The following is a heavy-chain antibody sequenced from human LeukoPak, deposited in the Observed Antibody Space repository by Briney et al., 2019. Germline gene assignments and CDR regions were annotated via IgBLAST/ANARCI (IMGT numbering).Heavy chain of an antibody. J-gene: IGHJ3*02. V-gene: IGHV3-74*01. CDR1: GFTFSSNW. CDR2: INSDGSST. Sequence: PGGSLRLSCAASGFTFSSNWMHWVRQAPGKGLVWVSQINSDGSSTNYADSVKGRFSISRDNAKNTLYLQMNSLRAEDTAVYYCARPTTVTTISADAFDIWGQGTMVTVSS. D-gene: IGHD4-17*01. CDR3: ARPTTVTTISADAFDI.